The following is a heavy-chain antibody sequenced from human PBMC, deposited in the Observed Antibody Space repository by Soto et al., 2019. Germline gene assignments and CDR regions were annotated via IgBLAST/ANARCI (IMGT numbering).Heavy chain of an antibody. CDR2: INPDGSEK. Sequence: EVHLVESGGGLVLPGGSLRLSCAASGFTFSSYWMSWVRQTPGKGLEWVGNINPDGSEKYYVDSVRGRFTISRDNAANSLYLQMNSLGAEDTAVYYCARTMTARTDDYWGQGTLVTVSS. D-gene: IGHD3-22*01. CDR1: GFTFSSYW. J-gene: IGHJ4*02. CDR3: ARTMTARTDDY. V-gene: IGHV3-7*01.